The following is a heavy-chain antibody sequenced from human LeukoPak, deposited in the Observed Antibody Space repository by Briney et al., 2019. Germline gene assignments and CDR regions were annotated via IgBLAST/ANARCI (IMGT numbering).Heavy chain of an antibody. Sequence: PSETLSLTCTVSGGSISSGGYYWSWIRQPPGKGLEWIGYIYHSGSTYYNPSLKSRVTISVDRSKNQFSLKLSSVTAADTAVYYCARGHTVTTVLSAFDIWGQGTMVTVSS. CDR1: GGSISSGGYY. D-gene: IGHD4-11*01. CDR2: IYHSGST. CDR3: ARGHTVTTVLSAFDI. V-gene: IGHV4-30-2*01. J-gene: IGHJ3*02.